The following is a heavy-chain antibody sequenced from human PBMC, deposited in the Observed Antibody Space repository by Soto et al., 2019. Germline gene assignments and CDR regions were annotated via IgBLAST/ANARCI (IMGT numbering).Heavy chain of an antibody. Sequence: PSETLSLTCTVSGGSISSGDYYWSWIRQPPGKGLEWIGYIYYSGSTYYNPSLKSRVTIPVDTSKNQFSLKLSSVTAADTAVYYCAREERWTYWFDPWGQGTLVTVSS. CDR1: GGSISSGDYY. CDR3: AREERWTYWFDP. CDR2: IYYSGST. J-gene: IGHJ5*02. V-gene: IGHV4-30-4*01. D-gene: IGHD1-1*01.